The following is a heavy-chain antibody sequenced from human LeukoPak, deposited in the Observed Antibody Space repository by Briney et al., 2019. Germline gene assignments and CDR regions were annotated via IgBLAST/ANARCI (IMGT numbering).Heavy chain of an antibody. V-gene: IGHV4-4*02. CDR3: ARERFGGSYHDY. J-gene: IGHJ4*02. CDR1: GGSISNNNW. CDR2: IYYSGST. D-gene: IGHD1-26*01. Sequence: SGTLSLTCAVSGGSISNNNWWSWVRQPPGKGLEWIGEIYYSGSTNYNPSLKSRVTMSVDKSKNQFSLKLSSVTAADTAVYYCARERFGGSYHDYWGQGTLVTVSS.